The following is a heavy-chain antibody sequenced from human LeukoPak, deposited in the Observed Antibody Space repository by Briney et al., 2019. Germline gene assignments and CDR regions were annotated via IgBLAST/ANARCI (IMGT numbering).Heavy chain of an antibody. J-gene: IGHJ4*02. D-gene: IGHD6-13*01. Sequence: SETLSLTCAVYGGSFSGYYWSWIRQPPGKGLEWTGEINHSGSTNYNPSLKSRVTISVDTSKNQFSLKLSSVTAADTAVYYCARVRAAAVPYYFDYWGRGTLVTVSS. V-gene: IGHV4-34*01. CDR2: INHSGST. CDR3: ARVRAAAVPYYFDY. CDR1: GGSFSGYY.